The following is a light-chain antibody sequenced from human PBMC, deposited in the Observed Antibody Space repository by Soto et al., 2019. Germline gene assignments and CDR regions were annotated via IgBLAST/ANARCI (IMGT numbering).Light chain of an antibody. Sequence: DVQMTQSPSSLSASVGDSITITCRASQSISSYLNWYQQKPGKAPKVLIYGASSLRSGVPSRFSGSGSGTDFTLTINSLQPEDFATYYCQQSDSTPYTFGQGTNLEIK. CDR1: QSISSY. CDR3: QQSDSTPYT. V-gene: IGKV1-39*01. CDR2: GAS. J-gene: IGKJ2*01.